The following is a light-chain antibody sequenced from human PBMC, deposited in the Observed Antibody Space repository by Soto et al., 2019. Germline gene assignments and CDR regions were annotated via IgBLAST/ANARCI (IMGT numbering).Light chain of an antibody. CDR3: QQYGSSPIT. CDR2: GAS. V-gene: IGKV3-20*01. CDR1: QSVSSY. Sequence: EIVLTQSPGTLSLSPGGRATLSCRASQSVSSYLAWYQQKPGQAPRLPIYGASSRATGIPDRFSGSGSGTDFTLTISRLEPEDFAVYYCQQYGSSPITFGQGTRLEIK. J-gene: IGKJ5*01.